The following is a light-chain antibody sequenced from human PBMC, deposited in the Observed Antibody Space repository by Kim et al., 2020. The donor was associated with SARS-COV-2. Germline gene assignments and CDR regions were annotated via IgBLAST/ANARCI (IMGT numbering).Light chain of an antibody. CDR2: DAS. CDR1: QSVTGNY. J-gene: IGKJ2*01. V-gene: IGKV3-20*01. CDR3: QQYGASPLST. Sequence: SPGERATLSCSDSQSVTGNYLAWYQQRPGQAPRLLIYDASSRATGIPDRFSGSGSGTDFTLTISRLEPEDFAVYYCQQYGASPLSTFGQGTKLEI.